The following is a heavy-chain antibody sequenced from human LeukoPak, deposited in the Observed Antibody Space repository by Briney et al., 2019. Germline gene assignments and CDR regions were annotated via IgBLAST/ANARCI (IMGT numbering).Heavy chain of an antibody. CDR2: IKEDGSEK. J-gene: IGHJ5*02. Sequence: GGSLRLSCAASGFTFRSYWMSWVRQAPGKGLEWVANIKEDGSEKYYVDSVKGRFTISRDNAKNSLFLQMDSLRVEDTAIYYCATGVHHVLVGLGDLPWGQGTLVTVSS. CDR1: GFTFRSYW. V-gene: IGHV3-7*01. CDR3: ATGVHHVLVGLGDLP. D-gene: IGHD3-10*01.